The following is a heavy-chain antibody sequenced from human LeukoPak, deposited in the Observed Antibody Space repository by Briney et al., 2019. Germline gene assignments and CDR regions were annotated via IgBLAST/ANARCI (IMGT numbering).Heavy chain of an antibody. J-gene: IGHJ4*02. D-gene: IGHD1-14*01. V-gene: IGHV1-2*06. CDR3: ARDGGGGISLNY. CDR2: INPNSGGT. Sequence: ASVKVSCKACGYTFTGYYMHWVRQAPGQGLEWMGRINPNSGGTNYAQKFQGSVTMTRDTSITTAYMELSRLRSDDTAVYYCARDGGGGISLNYWGQGTLVTVSS. CDR1: GYTFTGYY.